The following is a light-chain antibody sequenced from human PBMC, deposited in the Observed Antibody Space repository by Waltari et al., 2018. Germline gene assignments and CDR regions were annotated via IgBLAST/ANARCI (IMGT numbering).Light chain of an antibody. CDR1: SGHSNYA. CDR3: QTWGTGIRV. V-gene: IGLV4-69*01. CDR2: LNSDGTH. Sequence: QLVLTHSPSASASLGPSVKLTCTLSSGHSNYAIAWHQQQPEKGPRYLMKLNSDGTHNKGDGIPDRFSGSSSGAERYLTISSLQSEDEADYYCQTWGTGIRVFGGGTKLTVL. J-gene: IGLJ3*02.